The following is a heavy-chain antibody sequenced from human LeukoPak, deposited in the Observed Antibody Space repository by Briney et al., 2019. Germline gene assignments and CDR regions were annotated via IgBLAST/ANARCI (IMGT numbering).Heavy chain of an antibody. V-gene: IGHV3-30*02. CDR2: IRYDGSNK. CDR1: GFTFSSYA. J-gene: IGHJ4*02. Sequence: GGSLRLSCAASGFTFSSYAMHWVRQAPGKGLEWVAFIRYDGSNKYYADSVKGRFTISRGNSKNTLYLQMNSLRAEDTAVYYCAKDQYSSSWYADYWGQGTLVTVSS. D-gene: IGHD6-13*01. CDR3: AKDQYSSSWYADY.